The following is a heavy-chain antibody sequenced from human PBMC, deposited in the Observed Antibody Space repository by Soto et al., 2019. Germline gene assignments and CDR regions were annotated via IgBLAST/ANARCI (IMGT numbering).Heavy chain of an antibody. V-gene: IGHV1-8*01. Sequence: ASVKVSCKASGYTFTTHDIHWVRQAPGQGLEWMGWMNTNTNSTDCARKFQGRVTLTWNTSISTAYLELRRLKFDDTAVYYCAREVVEVVETTSLWFDPWGQGTLVTVSS. CDR2: MNTNTNST. CDR3: AREVVEVVETTSLWFDP. D-gene: IGHD2-15*01. J-gene: IGHJ5*02. CDR1: GYTFTTHD.